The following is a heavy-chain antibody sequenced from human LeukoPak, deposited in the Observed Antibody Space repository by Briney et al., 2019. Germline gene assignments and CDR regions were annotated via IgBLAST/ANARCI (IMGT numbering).Heavy chain of an antibody. J-gene: IGHJ5*02. D-gene: IGHD1-26*01. Sequence: SETLFLTCTVSGGSVSSDNYYWTWIRQPPGKGLEWIGCTYYTGNSNYNPSLKSRVTISLDTSKNQFSLKLSSVTAADTAVYYCARGGSYYRGWFDPWGQGTLVTVSS. CDR2: TYYTGNS. CDR1: GGSVSSDNYY. V-gene: IGHV4-61*01. CDR3: ARGGSYYRGWFDP.